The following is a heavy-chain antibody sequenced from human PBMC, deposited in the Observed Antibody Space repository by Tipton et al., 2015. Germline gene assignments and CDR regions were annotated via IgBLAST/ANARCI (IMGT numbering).Heavy chain of an antibody. CDR2: IYYTGST. CDR3: ARVEYFYDSSGYSAAHFDY. J-gene: IGHJ4*02. D-gene: IGHD3-22*01. Sequence: TLSLTCTVSGGSISSGNYYWSWIRQHPGKGLEWIGYIYYTGSTYYNPSLKSRATISVDPSKNQFSLKLSSVTAADTAVYYCARVEYFYDSSGYSAAHFDYWGQGTLVTVSS. CDR1: GGSISSGNYY. V-gene: IGHV4-31*03.